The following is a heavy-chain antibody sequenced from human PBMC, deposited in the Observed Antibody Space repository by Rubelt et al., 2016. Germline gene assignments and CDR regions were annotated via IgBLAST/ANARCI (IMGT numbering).Heavy chain of an antibody. CDR1: GASIITSTYY. Sequence: QLQLQESGPGLVRPSETLSLTCSVSGASIITSTYYWGWIRQPPGKGLEWIGGVYFSGNTYYSPSLKSRVTISVDTSKRQFSLTLSSGTAPETAVYYCARLSRYCSSSTCYYFDFWGQGTLVTVSS. CDR2: VYFSGNT. CDR3: ARLSRYCSSSTCYYFDF. V-gene: IGHV4-39*01. D-gene: IGHD2-2*01. J-gene: IGHJ4*02.